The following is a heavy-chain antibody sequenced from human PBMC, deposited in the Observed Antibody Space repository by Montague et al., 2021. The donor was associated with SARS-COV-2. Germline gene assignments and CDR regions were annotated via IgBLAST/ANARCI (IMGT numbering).Heavy chain of an antibody. CDR2: IYYSGST. J-gene: IGHJ4*02. CDR3: ARDLGDY. Sequence: SETLSLTCTVSGGSISSYYWSWIRQPPGKGLEWIGYIYYSGSTNYNPSLMSRVTISVDTSKNQFSLKLSSVTAADTAVYYCARDLGDYWGQGTLVTVSS. V-gene: IGHV4-59*13. CDR1: GGSISSYY.